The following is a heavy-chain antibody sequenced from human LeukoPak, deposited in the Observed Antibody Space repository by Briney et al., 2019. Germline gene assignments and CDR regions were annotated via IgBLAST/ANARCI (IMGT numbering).Heavy chain of an antibody. V-gene: IGHV4-59*12. CDR1: LDSTTSSF. J-gene: IGHJ4*02. D-gene: IGHD4-23*01. CDR2: IHRSGSP. Sequence: PSETLSLPCTVSLDSTTSSFWRWVRQSPGKGLEWIGEIHRSGSPNYNPSLQSRVTISIDRSRNQIALELSSVTAADTAVYYCAREILGGFNPVVNWGQGTLVPVSS. CDR3: AREILGGFNPVVN.